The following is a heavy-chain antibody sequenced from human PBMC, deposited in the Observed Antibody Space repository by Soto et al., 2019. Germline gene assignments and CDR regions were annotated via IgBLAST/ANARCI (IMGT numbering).Heavy chain of an antibody. CDR3: ATRPLLPGDP. V-gene: IGHV3-53*01. CDR1: GLTFSSND. J-gene: IGHJ3*01. CDR2: VYSRAST. D-gene: IGHD3-22*01. Sequence: EVQLVESGGGLIQPGGSLRLSCAASGLTFSSNDMNWVRQAAGKGLEWVALVYSRASTSYADSVKARFTISRDNSKNTLCLQMNSLRTEDTAVDYCATRPLLPGDPWGQGTMVTVSS.